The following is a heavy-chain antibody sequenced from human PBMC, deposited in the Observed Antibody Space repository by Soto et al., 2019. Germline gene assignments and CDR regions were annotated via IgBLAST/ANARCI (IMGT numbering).Heavy chain of an antibody. J-gene: IGHJ6*02. Sequence: QVHLVESGGGVVQPGGSLRLSCAASGDSGFSFSSYGIHWVRQAPGTGLEWVSVISYDGSNRHFVDSVKGRFAVSRDDAMHTVYLQMDALRPEDTAVYYCAKDRMVRSYYYGMDVWGQGTTVTVSS. V-gene: IGHV3-30*18. CDR3: AKDRMVRSYYYGMDV. CDR2: ISYDGSNR. CDR1: GDSGFSFSSYG. D-gene: IGHD5-18*01.